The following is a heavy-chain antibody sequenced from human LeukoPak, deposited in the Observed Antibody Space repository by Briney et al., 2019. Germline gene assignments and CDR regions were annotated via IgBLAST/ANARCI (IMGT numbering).Heavy chain of an antibody. J-gene: IGHJ5*02. CDR1: GGSISNYY. V-gene: IGHV4-59*08. CDR2: IYYSGST. Sequence: SETLSLTCTVSGGSISNYYWSWIRQPPGKGLEWIGYIYYSGSTNYNPSLKSRVTVSVDTSKSQFSLKLSSVTAADTAVYYCARRSRGGDWFDPWGQGALVTVSS. CDR3: ARRSRGGDWFDP. D-gene: IGHD3-10*01.